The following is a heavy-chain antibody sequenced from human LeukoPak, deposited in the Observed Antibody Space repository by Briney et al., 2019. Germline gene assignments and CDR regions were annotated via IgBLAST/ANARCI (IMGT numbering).Heavy chain of an antibody. CDR1: GFTFSSYD. CDR2: MQYDGSIK. D-gene: IGHD6-13*01. J-gene: IGHJ4*02. CDR3: ARDSIRQQLYYFAY. V-gene: IGHV3-30*02. Sequence: GGSLRLSCAASGFTFSSYDMYWVRQAPGKGLEWVAFMQYDGSIKYYADSVKGRFTISRDNSKNTLYLQMDSLRAHDTAVYFCARDSIRQQLYYFAYCGRGTLVTVSS.